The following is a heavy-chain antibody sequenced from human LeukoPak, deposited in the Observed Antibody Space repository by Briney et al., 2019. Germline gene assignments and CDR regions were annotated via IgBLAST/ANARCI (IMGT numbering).Heavy chain of an antibody. D-gene: IGHD3-10*01. CDR1: GGSISSGSYF. CDR3: ARSKGSYYY. Sequence: PSETLSLTCTVSGGSISSGSYFWDWIRQPPGKGLEWIGSIYYSGSTYYNPSLKSRVTISVDTSNNQFSLKLSSVTAADTAMYYCARSKGSYYYWGQGTLVIVSS. V-gene: IGHV4-39*01. J-gene: IGHJ4*02. CDR2: IYYSGST.